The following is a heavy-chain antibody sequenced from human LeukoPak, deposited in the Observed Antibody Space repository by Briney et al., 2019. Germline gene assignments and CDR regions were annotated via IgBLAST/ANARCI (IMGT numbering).Heavy chain of an antibody. Sequence: SETLSLTCTVSGGSISSGDYYWSWIRQPPGKGLEWIGYIYYSGSTYYNPSLKSRVTISVDTSKNQFSLKLSSVTAADTAVYYCARGLGIEVVAATAGFDYWGQGTLVTVSS. CDR2: IYYSGST. V-gene: IGHV4-30-4*01. J-gene: IGHJ4*02. CDR1: GGSISSGDYY. CDR3: ARGLGIEVVAATAGFDY. D-gene: IGHD2-15*01.